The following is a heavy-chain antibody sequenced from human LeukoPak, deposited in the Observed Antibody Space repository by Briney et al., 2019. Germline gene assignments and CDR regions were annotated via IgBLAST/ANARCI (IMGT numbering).Heavy chain of an antibody. CDR1: GYTFTSYY. CDR2: ISPSGGST. V-gene: IGHV1-46*01. CDR3: ARLYSSGHFDY. Sequence: ASVKVSCKASGYTFTSYYMHWVRQAPGQGLEWMGIISPSGGSTSYAQKFQGRVTMTRDTSTSTVYMELSSLRSEDTAVYYCARLYSSGHFDYWGQGTLVTVSS. J-gene: IGHJ4*02. D-gene: IGHD6-19*01.